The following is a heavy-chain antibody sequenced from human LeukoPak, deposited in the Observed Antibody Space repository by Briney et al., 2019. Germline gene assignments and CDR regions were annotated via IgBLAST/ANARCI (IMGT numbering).Heavy chain of an antibody. V-gene: IGHV3-23*01. J-gene: IGHJ4*02. CDR2: ISGSGYST. D-gene: IGHD5-12*01. CDR3: AKEAGYSGYDYPDY. CDR1: GFTFSSYA. Sequence: EGSLRLSCAASGFTFSSYALSWVRQAPGKGLEWVSGISGSGYSTNYADSVKGRFTISRDNSKNTLYLQMNSLRAEDTAVYYCAKEAGYSGYDYPDYWGQGTLVTVSS.